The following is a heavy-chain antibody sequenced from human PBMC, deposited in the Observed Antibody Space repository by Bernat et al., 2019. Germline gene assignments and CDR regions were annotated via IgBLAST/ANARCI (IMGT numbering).Heavy chain of an antibody. D-gene: IGHD2-2*01. CDR1: GGSISSSSYY. Sequence: QVQLQESGPGLVKPSGTLSLTCAVSGGSISSSSYYWGWIRQPPGKGLEWIGSIYYSGSTYYNPSLKSRVTISVDTSKNQFSLKLSSVTAADTAVYYCARLRRGVVPAAIKPGYYYMDVWGKGTTVTVSS. CDR3: ARLRRGVVPAAIKPGYYYMDV. V-gene: IGHV4-39*01. CDR2: IYYSGST. J-gene: IGHJ6*03.